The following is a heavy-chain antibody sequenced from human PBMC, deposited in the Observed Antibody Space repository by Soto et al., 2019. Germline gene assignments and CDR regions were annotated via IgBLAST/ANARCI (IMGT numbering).Heavy chain of an antibody. V-gene: IGHV4-31*03. J-gene: IGHJ6*02. CDR1: GGSISSGGYY. CDR2: IYYSGST. D-gene: IGHD3-3*01. CDR3: ARGLVDFWSGYYSHYYYGMDV. Sequence: ASETLSLTCTVSGGSISSGGYYWSWIRQHPGKGLEWIGYIYYSGSTYYNPSLKSRVTISVDTSKNQFSLKLSSVTAADTAVYYCARGLVDFWSGYYSHYYYGMDVWGQGTTVTVSS.